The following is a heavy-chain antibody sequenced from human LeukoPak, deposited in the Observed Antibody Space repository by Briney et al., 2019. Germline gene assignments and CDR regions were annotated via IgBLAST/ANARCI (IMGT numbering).Heavy chain of an antibody. Sequence: PGGSLRLSCAASGFTVNSNYMSWVRQAPGKGLEWVSVIYSGGSTYYADSVKGRFTISRDNSKNTLYLQMNSLRAEDTAVYYCASLGYYYDSSGGWGQGTLVTVSS. D-gene: IGHD3-22*01. V-gene: IGHV3-66*01. CDR2: IYSGGST. J-gene: IGHJ4*02. CDR3: ASLGYYYDSSGG. CDR1: GFTVNSNY.